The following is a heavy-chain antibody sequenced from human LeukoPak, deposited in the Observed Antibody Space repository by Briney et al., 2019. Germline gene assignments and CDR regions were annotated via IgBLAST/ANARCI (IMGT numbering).Heavy chain of an antibody. Sequence: PGGSLRLSCAASGFTFSSYAMSWVRQAPGKGLEWVSAISGSGGSTYYADSVKGRFTISRDNAKNSLYLQMNSLRAEDTALYYCAKDIGYSYGSGFDYWGQGTLVTVSS. CDR2: ISGSGGST. J-gene: IGHJ4*02. D-gene: IGHD5-18*01. CDR1: GFTFSSYA. CDR3: AKDIGYSYGSGFDY. V-gene: IGHV3-23*01.